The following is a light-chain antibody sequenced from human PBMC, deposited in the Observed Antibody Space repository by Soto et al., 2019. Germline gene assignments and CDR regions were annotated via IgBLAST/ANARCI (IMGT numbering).Light chain of an antibody. CDR2: AAS. CDR1: QRISTD. J-gene: IGKJ3*01. Sequence: DIQLTRPHSPFSASGGERVTIIARASQRISTDLNWYQQKPGQAPKLLMYAASTLQSGVPSRFSGSGSGTDFTLTINSLQPEDFATYYCQQSYDTQFTFGPGTKVDFK. V-gene: IGKV1-39*01. CDR3: QQSYDTQFT.